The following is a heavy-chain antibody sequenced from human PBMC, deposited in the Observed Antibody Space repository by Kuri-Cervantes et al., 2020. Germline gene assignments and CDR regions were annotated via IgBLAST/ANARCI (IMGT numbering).Heavy chain of an antibody. CDR3: AVDSGGYAEHY. J-gene: IGHJ4*02. Sequence: GESLKISCAASGFTFSSNTMNWVRQAPGKGLEWVSSISSGSAYVYYADSVKGRFTISRDNFKNTLYLQMNSLTADDTAVYYCAVDSGGYAEHYWGQGTLVTVSS. V-gene: IGHV3-21*04. D-gene: IGHD5-12*01. CDR1: GFTFSSNT. CDR2: ISSGSAYV.